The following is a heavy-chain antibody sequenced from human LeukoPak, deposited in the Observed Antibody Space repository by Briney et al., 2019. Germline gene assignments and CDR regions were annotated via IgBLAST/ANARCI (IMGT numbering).Heavy chain of an antibody. Sequence: GGSLRLSCAASGFTFSTYAMSWVRQAPGKGLEWVSGISGSGDSTYYADSVKGRFTISRDNSWNTLFLQMNSLRDEDTAVYYCAKDRSDNKAWYAGSHWGQGTLVTVSS. CDR3: AKDRSDNKAWYAGSH. V-gene: IGHV3-23*01. CDR2: ISGSGDST. J-gene: IGHJ4*02. CDR1: GFTFSTYA. D-gene: IGHD2-8*01.